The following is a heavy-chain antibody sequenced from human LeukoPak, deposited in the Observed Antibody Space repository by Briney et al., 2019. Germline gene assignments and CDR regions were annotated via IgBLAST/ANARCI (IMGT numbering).Heavy chain of an antibody. CDR2: MSPNSGNT. CDR1: GYTFTNYD. CDR3: ARGGFSFGELSFFDY. J-gene: IGHJ4*02. V-gene: IGHV1-8*03. D-gene: IGHD3-16*02. Sequence: ASVKVSCKASGYTFTNYDINWERQATGQGLEWMGWMSPNSGNTGFAQKFQGRVTLSTAYMELSSLRSEDTAMYYCARGGFSFGELSFFDYWGQGTLVTVSS.